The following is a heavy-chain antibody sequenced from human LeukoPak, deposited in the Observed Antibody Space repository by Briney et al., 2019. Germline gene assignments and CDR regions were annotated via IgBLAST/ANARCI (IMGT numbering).Heavy chain of an antibody. Sequence: SGGSLRLSCAASGFTFSGSAMHWVRQASGKGLEWVGRIRSKANSYATAYAASVKGRFTISRDDSKNTVYLQMNSLKTEDTAVYYCTRRNCSGGSCYDYWGQGTLVTVSS. V-gene: IGHV3-73*01. D-gene: IGHD2-15*01. J-gene: IGHJ4*02. CDR1: GFTFSGSA. CDR2: IRSKANSYAT. CDR3: TRRNCSGGSCYDY.